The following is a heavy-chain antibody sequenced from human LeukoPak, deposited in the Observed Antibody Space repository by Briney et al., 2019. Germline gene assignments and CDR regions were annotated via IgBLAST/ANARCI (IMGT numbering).Heavy chain of an antibody. CDR3: ARALVEMGAFDY. J-gene: IGHJ4*02. CDR1: GYTFTGYY. V-gene: IGHV1-46*01. D-gene: IGHD5-24*01. CDR2: INPSGGST. Sequence: ASVKVSCKASGYTFTGYYMHWVRQAPGQGLEWMGIINPSGGSTSYAQKFQGRVTMTRDMSTSTVYMELSSLRSEDTAVYYCARALVEMGAFDYWGQGTLVTVTS.